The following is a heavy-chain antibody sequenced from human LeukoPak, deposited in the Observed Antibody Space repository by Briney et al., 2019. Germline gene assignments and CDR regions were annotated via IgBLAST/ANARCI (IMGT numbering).Heavy chain of an antibody. V-gene: IGHV1-69*06. CDR2: IFPMFETA. Sequence: GASVKVSCKASGDSFSTYAISWVRQAPGQGLEWMGGIFPMFETANYAQRFQVRLTITADIATSTAYMDLSSLRSEDTAVYYCARGVTSYGTRLTYWGQGTLVTVSS. CDR3: ARGVTSYGTRLTY. D-gene: IGHD3-16*01. CDR1: GDSFSTYA. J-gene: IGHJ4*02.